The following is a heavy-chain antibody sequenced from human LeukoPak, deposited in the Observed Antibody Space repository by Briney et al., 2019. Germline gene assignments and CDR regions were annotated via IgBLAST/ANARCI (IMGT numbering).Heavy chain of an antibody. CDR2: ISNNGGYT. CDR3: AVYDSSGRGAFDY. V-gene: IGHV3-23*01. J-gene: IGHJ4*02. CDR1: GFTFSSSA. D-gene: IGHD3-22*01. Sequence: GGSLRLSCAASGFTFSSSAMSWVRQAPGKGLEWVSAISNNGGYTYYADSVKGRFTFSRDNSKNTLYLQMNSLRAEDTAVYYCAVYDSSGRGAFDYWGQGTLVTVSS.